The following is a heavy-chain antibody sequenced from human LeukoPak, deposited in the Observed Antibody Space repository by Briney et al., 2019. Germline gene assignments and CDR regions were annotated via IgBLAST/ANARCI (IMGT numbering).Heavy chain of an antibody. CDR2: ISWDGGST. V-gene: IGHV3-43*01. Sequence: GGSLRLSCAASGFTFDDYTMHWVRQAPGKGLEWVSLISWDGGSTYYADSVKGRFTISRDNSRNSLYLQMNSLRTEDTALYYCAKGPFGVGYYFDYWGQGTLVTVSS. J-gene: IGHJ4*02. CDR3: AKGPFGVGYYFDY. D-gene: IGHD3-3*01. CDR1: GFTFDDYT.